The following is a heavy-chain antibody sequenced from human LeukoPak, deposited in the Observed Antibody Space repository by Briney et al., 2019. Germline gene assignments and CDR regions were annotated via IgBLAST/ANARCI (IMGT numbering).Heavy chain of an antibody. CDR1: GFTFSSYA. D-gene: IGHD5-24*01. CDR2: ITDSGGNT. Sequence: PGGSLRLSCAASGFTFSSYAMNWVRQAPGKGLEWVSGITDSGGNTYYADSVKGRFTISRDNSNNIVYLQMNSLRAEDMAKYYCAKAAVDTYNRVVDYWGQGILVTVSS. J-gene: IGHJ4*02. V-gene: IGHV3-23*01. CDR3: AKAAVDTYNRVVDY.